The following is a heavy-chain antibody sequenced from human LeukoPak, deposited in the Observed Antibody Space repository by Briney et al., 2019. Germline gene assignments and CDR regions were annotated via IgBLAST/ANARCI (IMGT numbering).Heavy chain of an antibody. V-gene: IGHV1-69*13. CDR3: AREELELLLAFDI. J-gene: IGHJ3*02. D-gene: IGHD1-7*01. Sequence: ASVKVSCEASGYTFTHYDINWVRQATGQGLEWMGGIIPIFGTANYAQKFQGRVTITADESTSTAYMELSSLRSEDTAVYYCAREELELLLAFDIWGQGTMVTVSS. CDR2: IIPIFGTA. CDR1: GYTFTHYD.